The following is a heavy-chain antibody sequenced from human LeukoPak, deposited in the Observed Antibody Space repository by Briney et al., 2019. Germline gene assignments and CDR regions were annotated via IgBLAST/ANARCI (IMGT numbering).Heavy chain of an antibody. CDR3: AKDKGSAWYGGTEY. CDR1: GFTFSNFG. CDR2: ISYDGSNK. J-gene: IGHJ4*02. D-gene: IGHD6-19*01. V-gene: IGHV3-30*18. Sequence: GGSLRLSCAASGFTFSNFGMHWVRQAPGKGLEWVAVISYDGSNKYYADSVKGRFTISRDSSKNTLYLQMNSLRAEDTAVYYCAKDKGSAWYGGTEYWGQGTLVTVSS.